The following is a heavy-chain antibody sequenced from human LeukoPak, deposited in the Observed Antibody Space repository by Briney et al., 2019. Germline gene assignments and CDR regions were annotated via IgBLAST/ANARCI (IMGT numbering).Heavy chain of an antibody. CDR3: ARAYMAAMDV. D-gene: IGHD2-2*02. Sequence: SQTLSLICAISGDSVSTNSAAWNWIRQSPSRGLEWLGRTYYRSKWYYEYAVSVKGRITIDPDAPENQFSLQLNSVTPEDTAVYYCARAYMAAMDVWGQGTTVTAS. CDR1: GDSVSTNSAA. CDR2: TYYRSKWYY. J-gene: IGHJ6*02. V-gene: IGHV6-1*01.